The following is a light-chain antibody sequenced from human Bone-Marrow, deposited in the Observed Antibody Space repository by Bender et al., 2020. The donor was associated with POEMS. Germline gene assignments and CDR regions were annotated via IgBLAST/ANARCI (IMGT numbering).Light chain of an antibody. V-gene: IGLV3-25*03. CDR1: ALPNQY. J-gene: IGLJ2*01. CDR3: QSSDNSDTYVV. CDR2: RDS. Sequence: ARITCSGDALPNQYTYWYQHKPGQAPVLVIYRDSERPSGIPERFSGSSSGTTVTLTISGVQAEDEADYYCQSSDNSDTYVVFGGGTKLTVL.